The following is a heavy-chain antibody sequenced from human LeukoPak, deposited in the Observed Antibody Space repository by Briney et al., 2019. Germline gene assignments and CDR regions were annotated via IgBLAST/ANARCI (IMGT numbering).Heavy chain of an antibody. D-gene: IGHD3-22*01. Sequence: SETLSLTCTVSGGSISSYYWSWIRQPPGKGLEWIGYIYYSGSTNYNPSLKSRVTISVDTSKNQFSLKLSSVTAADTAVYYCARFRGYDSSGYPTNGAFDIWGQGTMVTVSS. CDR2: IYYSGST. J-gene: IGHJ3*02. CDR3: ARFRGYDSSGYPTNGAFDI. CDR1: GGSISSYY. V-gene: IGHV4-59*01.